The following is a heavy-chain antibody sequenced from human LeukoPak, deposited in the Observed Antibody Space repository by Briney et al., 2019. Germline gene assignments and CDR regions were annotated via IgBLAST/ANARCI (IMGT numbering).Heavy chain of an antibody. CDR2: ISYDGSNK. CDR3: ARTSEMATIWGAHYFDY. J-gene: IGHJ4*02. Sequence: GRSLRLSCAASGFTFSSYAMHWVRQAPGKGLEWVAVISYDGSNKYYADSVKGRFTISRDNSKNTLYLQMNSLRAEDTAVYYCARTSEMATIWGAHYFDYWGQGTLVTVSS. D-gene: IGHD5-24*01. V-gene: IGHV3-30-3*01. CDR1: GFTFSSYA.